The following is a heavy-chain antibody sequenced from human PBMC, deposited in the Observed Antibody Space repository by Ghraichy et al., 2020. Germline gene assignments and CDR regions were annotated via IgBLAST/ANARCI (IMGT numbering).Heavy chain of an antibody. CDR3: ATNTWNYVRDDAFDI. V-gene: IGHV4-59*01. J-gene: IGHJ3*02. D-gene: IGHD1-7*01. Sequence: SETLSLTCTVSGGSISSYYWSWIRQPPGKGLEWIGYIYYSGSTNYNPSLKSRVTISVDTSKNQFSLKLSSVTAADTAVYYCATNTWNYVRDDAFDIWGQGTMVTVSS. CDR1: GGSISSYY. CDR2: IYYSGST.